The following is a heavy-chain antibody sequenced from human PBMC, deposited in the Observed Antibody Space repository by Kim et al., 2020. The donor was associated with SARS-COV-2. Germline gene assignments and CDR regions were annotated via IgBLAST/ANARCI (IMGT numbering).Heavy chain of an antibody. D-gene: IGHD3-22*01. CDR3: ARGTMGYDSSGYPYYFDY. Sequence: KGRFTISRDNAKNSLYLQMNSLRAEDTAVYYCARGTMGYDSSGYPYYFDYWGQGTLVTVSS. V-gene: IGHV3-11*06. J-gene: IGHJ4*02.